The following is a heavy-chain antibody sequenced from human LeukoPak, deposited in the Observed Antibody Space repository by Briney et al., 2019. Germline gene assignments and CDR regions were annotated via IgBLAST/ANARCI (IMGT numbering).Heavy chain of an antibody. CDR3: ARPGSXRXSGXXLGYFYXXX. Sequence: SETLSLTCAVYGGSFSGYYWSWIRQPPGKGLEWIGEINHSGSTNYNPSLKSRVTISVETSKNQFSLKLSAVTAADTAGYDCARPGSXRXSGXXLGYFYXXXWGQGTXXTVS. V-gene: IGHV4-34*01. CDR2: INHSGST. CDR1: GGSFSGYY. J-gene: IGHJ4*02. D-gene: IGHD6-19*01.